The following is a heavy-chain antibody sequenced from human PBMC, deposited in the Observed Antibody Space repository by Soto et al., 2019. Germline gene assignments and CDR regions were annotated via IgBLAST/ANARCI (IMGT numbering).Heavy chain of an antibody. CDR3: ARILPAPPIDACDI. D-gene: IGHD2-15*01. CDR1: GGSISSSSYY. CDR2: IYYSGST. V-gene: IGHV4-39*01. J-gene: IGHJ3*02. Sequence: QLQLQESGPGLVKPSETLSLTCTVSGGSISSSSYYWGWIRQPPGKGLEWIGSIYYSGSTYYNPSLTSRVTISVDTSKNQFSLKLGSVPAADTAVYYCARILPAPPIDACDIWGQGTMVTVSS.